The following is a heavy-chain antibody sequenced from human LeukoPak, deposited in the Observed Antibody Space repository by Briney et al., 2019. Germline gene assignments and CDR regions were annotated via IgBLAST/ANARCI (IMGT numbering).Heavy chain of an antibody. CDR1: GYIFTTYF. J-gene: IGHJ4*02. CDR2: INPRGGST. V-gene: IGHV1-46*01. Sequence: HRASVKVSCKASGYIFTTYFMHWLRQAPGQGPEWMGIINPRGGSTDYAQKFQDRITMTSDTSTSTVYMELRSLKSEDTAVYFCARVGATGATADNWGQGTLVTVSS. D-gene: IGHD2-21*02. CDR3: ARVGATGATADN.